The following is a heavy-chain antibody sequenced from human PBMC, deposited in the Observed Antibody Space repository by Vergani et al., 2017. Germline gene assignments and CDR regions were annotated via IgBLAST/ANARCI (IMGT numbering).Heavy chain of an antibody. V-gene: IGHV3-53*01. CDR3: ARCAMTTVVNWYFDL. CDR2: IYSGGST. CDR1: GGSISSGGYY. Sequence: VQLQESGPGLVKPSQTLSLTCTVSGGSISSGGYYWSWVRQAPGKGLEWVSVIYSGGSTYYADSVKGRFTISRDNSKNTLYLQMNSLRAEDTAVYYCARCAMTTVVNWYFDLWGRGTLVTVSS. J-gene: IGHJ2*01. D-gene: IGHD4-23*01.